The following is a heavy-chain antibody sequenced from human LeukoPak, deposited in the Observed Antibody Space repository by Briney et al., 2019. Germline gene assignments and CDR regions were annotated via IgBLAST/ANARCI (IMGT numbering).Heavy chain of an antibody. J-gene: IGHJ2*01. V-gene: IGHV3-21*01. CDR1: GFTFSSYS. CDR3: ARGAYCSGGSCYFHWYFDL. Sequence: GGSLRLSCAASGFTFSSYSMNWVRQAPGKGLDWVSSISSSSSYIYYADSVKGRFTISRDNAKNSLYLQMNSLRAEDTAVYYCARGAYCSGGSCYFHWYFDLWGRGTLVTVSS. D-gene: IGHD2-15*01. CDR2: ISSSSSYI.